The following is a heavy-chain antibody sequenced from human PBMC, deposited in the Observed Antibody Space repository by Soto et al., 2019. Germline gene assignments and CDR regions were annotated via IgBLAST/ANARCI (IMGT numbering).Heavy chain of an antibody. CDR3: AKDASSGITSFDS. CDR2: VSGSAGST. V-gene: IGHV3-23*01. Sequence: EVQLLESGGGLVQPGGSLRLSCAASGFTFSSYAMSWVRQAPGKGLEWVSVVSGSAGSTYYADSVKGRFTISRDNSKNTLYLQMNSLRAEDTAGYYCAKDASSGITSFDSWGRGTVVTVSS. D-gene: IGHD3-3*01. CDR1: GFTFSSYA. J-gene: IGHJ2*01.